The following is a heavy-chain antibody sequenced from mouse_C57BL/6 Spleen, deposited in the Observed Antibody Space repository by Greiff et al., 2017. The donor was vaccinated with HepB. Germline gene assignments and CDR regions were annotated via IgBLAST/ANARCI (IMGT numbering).Heavy chain of an antibody. CDR1: GYTFTSYW. J-gene: IGHJ4*01. Sequence: QQSCKASGYTFTSYWMHWVKQRPGRGLEWIGRIDPNSGGTKYNEKFKSKATLTVDKPSSTAYMQLSSLTSEDSAVYYCARDSNYPYYAMDYWGQGTSVTVSS. V-gene: IGHV1-72*01. D-gene: IGHD2-5*01. CDR3: ARDSNYPYYAMDY. CDR2: IDPNSGGT.